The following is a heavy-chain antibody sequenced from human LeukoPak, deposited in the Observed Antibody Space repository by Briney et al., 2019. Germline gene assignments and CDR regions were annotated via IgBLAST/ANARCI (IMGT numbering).Heavy chain of an antibody. D-gene: IGHD2-15*01. CDR2: ISYDGSNK. CDR3: AKSIEGQGAAPDS. CDR1: GFTFSSYG. V-gene: IGHV3-30*18. Sequence: GGSLRLSCAASGFTFSSYGMHWVRQAPGKGLEWVAVISYDGSNKYYADSVKGRLTISRDNSKNTLYLQMNSLRAEDTAVYFCAKSIEGQGAAPDSWGQGTLVTVSS. J-gene: IGHJ4*02.